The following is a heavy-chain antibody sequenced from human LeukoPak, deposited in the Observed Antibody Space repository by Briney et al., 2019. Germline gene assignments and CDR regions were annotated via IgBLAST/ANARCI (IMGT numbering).Heavy chain of an antibody. CDR1: GGSISSGGYH. D-gene: IGHD3-3*01. CDR2: IYYSGST. J-gene: IGHJ6*02. CDR3: ASARGTPNDFWSGYPYYYYGMDV. V-gene: IGHV4-31*03. Sequence: SETLSLTCTVSGGSISSGGYHWSWIRQHPGKGLEWIGYIYYSGSTYYNPSLKSRVTISVDTSKNQFSLKLSSVTAADTAVYYCASARGTPNDFWSGYPYYYYGMDVWGQGTTVTVSS.